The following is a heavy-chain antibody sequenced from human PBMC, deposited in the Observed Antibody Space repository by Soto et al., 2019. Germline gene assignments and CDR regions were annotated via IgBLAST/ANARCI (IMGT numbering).Heavy chain of an antibody. J-gene: IGHJ6*02. CDR2: IYPGDSDT. CDR3: ASSTSAPYGMDV. CDR1: GYSFTSYW. Sequence: ESLNVSCNGSGYSFTSYWIGCVRQMPGKGLEWMGIIYPGDSDTRYSPSFQGQVTISADKSISTAYLQWSSLKASDTAMYYCASSTSAPYGMDVWGQGTKVTVYS. V-gene: IGHV5-51*01.